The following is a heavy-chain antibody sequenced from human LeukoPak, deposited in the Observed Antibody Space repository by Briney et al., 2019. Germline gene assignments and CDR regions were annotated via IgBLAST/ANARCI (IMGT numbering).Heavy chain of an antibody. CDR2: IIPILGIA. CDR1: GGTFSSYA. J-gene: IGHJ6*02. CDR3: ARWDNGFGELLYSGQNYYHYGMDV. Sequence: ASVKVSCKASGGTFSSYAISWVRQAPGQGLEWMGRIIPILGIANYAQKFQGRVTITADKSTSTAYMELSSLRSEDTAVYYCARWDNGFGELLYSGQNYYHYGMDVWGQGTTATVSS. D-gene: IGHD3-10*01. V-gene: IGHV1-69*04.